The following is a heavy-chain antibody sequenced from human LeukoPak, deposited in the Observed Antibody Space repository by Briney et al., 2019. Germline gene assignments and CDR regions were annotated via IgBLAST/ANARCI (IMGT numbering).Heavy chain of an antibody. CDR1: GFTFSSSA. CDR2: ISCDGSNK. D-gene: IGHD3-10*01. CDR3: ARDLASFGELPYNWFDP. J-gene: IGHJ5*02. Sequence: GGSLRLSCAASGFTFSSSAMHWVRQAPGKGLEWVALISCDGSNKYSADSVKGRFTISRDNSKNTLYLQMNSLRAEDTAVYYCARDLASFGELPYNWFDPWGQGTLVTVSS. V-gene: IGHV3-30*04.